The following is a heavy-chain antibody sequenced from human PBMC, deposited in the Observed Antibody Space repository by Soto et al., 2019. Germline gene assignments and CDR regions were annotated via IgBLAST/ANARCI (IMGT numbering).Heavy chain of an antibody. CDR2: INPDSGGT. CDR3: ARRFTYYDSSGYLY. J-gene: IGHJ4*02. Sequence: TPVKVSCKASGYTFTGYYMHGVRQAPGQGLEWMGWINPDSGGTNYAQKFQGRVTMTRDTSISTAYMELSRLRSDDTAVYYCARRFTYYDSSGYLYWGQGTLVTVSS. CDR1: GYTFTGYY. D-gene: IGHD3-22*01. V-gene: IGHV1-2*02.